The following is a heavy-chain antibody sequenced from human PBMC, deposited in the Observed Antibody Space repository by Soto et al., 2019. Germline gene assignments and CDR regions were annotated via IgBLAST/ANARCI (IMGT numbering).Heavy chain of an antibody. CDR1: GFTFSSYA. Sequence: QVQLVESEGGVVQPGRSLRLSCAASGFTFSSYAMHWVRQAPGKGLEWVAVISYDGSNKYYADSVKGRFTISRDNSKNTLYLQMNSLRAEDTAVYYCAREWIFWGQGTLVTVSS. CDR2: ISYDGSNK. V-gene: IGHV3-30-3*01. CDR3: AREWIF. D-gene: IGHD3-3*01. J-gene: IGHJ4*02.